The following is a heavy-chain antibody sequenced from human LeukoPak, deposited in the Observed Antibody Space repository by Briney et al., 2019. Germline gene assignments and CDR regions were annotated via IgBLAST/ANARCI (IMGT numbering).Heavy chain of an antibody. CDR3: ARMKSNGLDY. Sequence: SETLSLTCTVSGGSISSYFWSWIRQPAGKELEWIGRIYTSGNTNYNPSLKSRVTMSVDTSKNQFSLELTSVTAADTAVYFCARMKSNGLDYWGQGTLVTVSS. J-gene: IGHJ4*02. D-gene: IGHD4-11*01. CDR1: GGSISSYF. CDR2: IYTSGNT. V-gene: IGHV4-4*07.